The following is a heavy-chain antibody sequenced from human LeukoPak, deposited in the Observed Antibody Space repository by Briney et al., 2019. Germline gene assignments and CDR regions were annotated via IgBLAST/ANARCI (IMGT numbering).Heavy chain of an antibody. V-gene: IGHV3-30*01. CDR3: AKEATSGFY. CDR1: GSTFSSYA. D-gene: IGHD5-12*01. CDR2: ISYDGSNK. Sequence: PGRSLRLSCAASGSTFSSYAMHWVRQAPGKGLEWVAVISYDGSNKCYADSVKGRCTISRDNSKNTLYVQMNSLRTEDTAVYYCAKEATSGFYWGQGTLVTVSS. J-gene: IGHJ4*02.